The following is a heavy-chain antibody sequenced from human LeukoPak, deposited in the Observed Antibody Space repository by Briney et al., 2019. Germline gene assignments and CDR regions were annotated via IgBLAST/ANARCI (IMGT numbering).Heavy chain of an antibody. CDR1: GGTFSSYA. CDR3: ARVGDDIVAGGSWFDP. J-gene: IGHJ5*02. D-gene: IGHD5-12*01. Sequence: ASVKVSCKASGGTFSSYAISWVRQAPGQGLEWMGGIIPIFGSANYAQNFQGRVTITADESTTTAYMELSSLRSEDTAVYYCARVGDDIVAGGSWFDPWGQGTLVTVSS. CDR2: IIPIFGSA. V-gene: IGHV1-69*13.